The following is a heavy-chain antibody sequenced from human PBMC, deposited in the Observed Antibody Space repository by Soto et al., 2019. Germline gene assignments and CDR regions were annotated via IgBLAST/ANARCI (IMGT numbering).Heavy chain of an antibody. V-gene: IGHV3-30*04. CDR3: VRAAGIAAAGSSQGVL. CDR1: GFAIRSNA. CDR2: ISFEGSYK. J-gene: IGHJ4*02. D-gene: IGHD6-13*01. Sequence: LRLSCEASGFAIRSNAIHWVRQAPGKGLEWVAVISFEGSYKYYADSVKGRFTVSRDNSKNTVSLQMDSLTGEDSALYYCVRAAGIAAAGSSQGVLWGQGTLVTV.